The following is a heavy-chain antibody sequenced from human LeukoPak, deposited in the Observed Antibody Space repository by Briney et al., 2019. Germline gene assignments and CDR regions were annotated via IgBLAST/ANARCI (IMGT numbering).Heavy chain of an antibody. Sequence: SVKVSCKASGGTFSSYAISWVRQAPGQGLEWMGGIIPIFGTANYAQKFQGRVTITADKSTSTAYMELSSLRSEDTAVYYCARVRGMYSSSSERYYYYYYMDVWGKGTTVTVSS. CDR1: GGTFSSYA. J-gene: IGHJ6*03. CDR3: ARVRGMYSSSSERYYYYYYMDV. CDR2: IIPIFGTA. V-gene: IGHV1-69*06. D-gene: IGHD6-6*01.